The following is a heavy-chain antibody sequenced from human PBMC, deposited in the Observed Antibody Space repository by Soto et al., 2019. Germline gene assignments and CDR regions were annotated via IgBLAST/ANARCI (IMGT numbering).Heavy chain of an antibody. D-gene: IGHD3-10*01. V-gene: IGHV4-59*12. CDR3: ASSDTIIRGGRTLLDY. CDR2: IYYSGST. J-gene: IGHJ4*02. Sequence: SETLSLTCTVSGGSISSYYWSWIRQPPGKGLEWIGYIYYSGSTNYNPSLKSRVTISVDTSKNQFSLKLSSVTAADTAVYYCASSDTIIRGGRTLLDYWGQGTLVTVSS. CDR1: GGSISSYY.